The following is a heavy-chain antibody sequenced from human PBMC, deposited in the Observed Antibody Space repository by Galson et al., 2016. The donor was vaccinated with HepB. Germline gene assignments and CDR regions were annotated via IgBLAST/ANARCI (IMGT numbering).Heavy chain of an antibody. CDR1: GFTFSSYS. J-gene: IGHJ4*02. CDR3: ARGVGAQWLVRGDYFDY. CDR2: ISSSSSYI. D-gene: IGHD6-19*01. V-gene: IGHV3-21*01. Sequence: SLRLSCAASGFTFSSYSMNWVRQAPGKGLEWVSSISSSSSYIYYADSVKGRLTISRDNAKNSLYLQMNSLRAEDTAVFYCARGVGAQWLVRGDYFDYWGQGTLVTVSS.